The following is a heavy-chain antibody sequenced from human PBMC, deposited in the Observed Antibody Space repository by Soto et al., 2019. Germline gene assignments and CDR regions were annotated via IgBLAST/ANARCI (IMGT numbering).Heavy chain of an antibody. CDR1: GITVSSYY. D-gene: IGHD1-26*01. CDR3: ARTTHDNSGTIFDY. J-gene: IGHJ4*02. Sequence: PGGSLRLSCAVSGITVSSYYMSWVRQAAGKGLEWVSVIYAGTITYYADSVKGRFTIYRDNSKNTLNLEMNSLGVEDTAVYYCARTTHDNSGTIFDYWGQGTLVTVSS. CDR2: IYAGTIT. V-gene: IGHV3-53*01.